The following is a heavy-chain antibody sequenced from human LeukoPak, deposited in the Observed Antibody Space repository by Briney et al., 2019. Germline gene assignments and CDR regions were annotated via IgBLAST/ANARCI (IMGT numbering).Heavy chain of an antibody. Sequence: QPGGSLRLSCAASGFTFSSYAMSWVRQAPGKGLEWVSAISGSGGSTYYADSVKGRFTISRDNSKNTLYLQMNSLRAEDTAVYYCAKGSGWPAPKSYYMDVWGKGTTVTVSS. CDR1: GFTFSSYA. CDR2: ISGSGGST. J-gene: IGHJ6*03. CDR3: AKGSGWPAPKSYYMDV. D-gene: IGHD6-19*01. V-gene: IGHV3-23*01.